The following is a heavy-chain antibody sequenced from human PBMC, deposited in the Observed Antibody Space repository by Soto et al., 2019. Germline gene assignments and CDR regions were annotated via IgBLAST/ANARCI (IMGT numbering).Heavy chain of an antibody. V-gene: IGHV4-30-4*01. CDR3: AREGCSSTSCYTNQGDWFDP. D-gene: IGHD2-2*02. CDR1: GGSISSGDYY. CDR2: IYYSGST. J-gene: IGHJ5*02. Sequence: PSETLSLACTVSGGSISSGDYYWSWIRQPPGKGLEWIGYIYYSGSTYYNPSLKSRVTISVDTSKNQFSLKLSSVTAADTAVYYCAREGCSSTSCYTNQGDWFDPWGQGTLVTVS.